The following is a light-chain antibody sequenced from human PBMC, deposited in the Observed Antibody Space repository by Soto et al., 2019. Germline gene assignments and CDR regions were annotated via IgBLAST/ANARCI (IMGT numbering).Light chain of an antibody. V-gene: IGKV1D-16*01. Sequence: RASQGISSWLAWYQQKPEKAPKSLIYAASSLQSGVPSRFSGSGSGTDFTLSISRLEPEEFAVYYCQQYGTSPRTFGQGTKVDIK. CDR2: AAS. CDR3: QQYGTSPRT. CDR1: QGISSW. J-gene: IGKJ1*01.